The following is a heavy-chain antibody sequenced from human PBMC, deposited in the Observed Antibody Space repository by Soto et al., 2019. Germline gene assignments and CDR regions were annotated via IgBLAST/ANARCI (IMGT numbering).Heavy chain of an antibody. D-gene: IGHD7-27*01. CDR3: ARGPSGDKVDY. V-gene: IGHV4-30-4*08. CDR2: IYYSGST. CDR1: GGSISSGGYY. J-gene: IGHJ4*02. Sequence: PSETLSLTCTVSGGSISSGGYYWSWIRQHPGKGLEWIGYIYYSGSTYYNPSLKSRVTISVDTSETQFSLKLNSVSAADTAVYYCARGPSGDKVDYWGQGIQVTVSS.